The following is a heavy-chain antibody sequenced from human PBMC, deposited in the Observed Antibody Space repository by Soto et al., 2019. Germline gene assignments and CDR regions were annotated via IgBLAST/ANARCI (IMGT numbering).Heavy chain of an antibody. J-gene: IGHJ6*02. CDR1: GGTFSSYA. CDR3: ARSIGDIVVVPAATYYYYGMDV. Sequence: SVKVSCKASGGTFSSYAISWVRQAPGQGLEWMGGIIPIFGTANYAQKFQGRVTITADESTSTAYMELSSLRSEDAAVYYRARSIGDIVVVPAATYYYYGMDVWGQGTTVTVSS. D-gene: IGHD2-2*01. CDR2: IIPIFGTA. V-gene: IGHV1-69*13.